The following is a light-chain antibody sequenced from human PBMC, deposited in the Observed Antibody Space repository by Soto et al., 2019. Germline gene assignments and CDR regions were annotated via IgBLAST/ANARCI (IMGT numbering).Light chain of an antibody. CDR1: QSVSSN. CDR3: QQYNNLPPLP. J-gene: IGKJ4*01. CDR2: GAS. V-gene: IGKV3-15*01. Sequence: EIVMTQSPATLSVSPGERATLSCRASQSVSSNLAWYQQKPGQAPRLLIYGASTRATGIPARFSGSGSGTEFPLHIRSLQSEDFAVYYWQQYNNLPPLPFGGGTKVEIK.